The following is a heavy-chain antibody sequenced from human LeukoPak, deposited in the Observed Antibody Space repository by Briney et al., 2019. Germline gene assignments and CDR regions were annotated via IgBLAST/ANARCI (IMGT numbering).Heavy chain of an antibody. J-gene: IGHJ3*02. Sequence: PSETLSLTCTVSGGSISSYYWGWIRQPPGKGLEWIGSIYYSGSTYYNPSLKSRVTFSVDTSKNQFSLNLSSVTAADTAVYYCARHRQYDADAFDIWGQGTMVTVSS. V-gene: IGHV4-39*01. D-gene: IGHD2-8*01. CDR1: GGSISSYY. CDR3: ARHRQYDADAFDI. CDR2: IYYSGST.